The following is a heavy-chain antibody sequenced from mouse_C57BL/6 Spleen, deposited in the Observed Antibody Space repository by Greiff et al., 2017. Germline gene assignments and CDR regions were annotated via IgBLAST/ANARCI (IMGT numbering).Heavy chain of an antibody. CDR3: ARESITTVVRLYFDY. D-gene: IGHD1-1*01. CDR2: ISYDGSN. V-gene: IGHV3-6*01. J-gene: IGHJ2*01. CDR1: GYSITSGYY. Sequence: DVQLQESGPGLVKPSQSLSLTCSVTGYSITSGYYWNWIRQFPGNKLEWMGYISYDGSNNYNPSLKNRISITRDTSKNQFFLKLNSVTTEDTATYYCARESITTVVRLYFDYWGQGTTLTVSS.